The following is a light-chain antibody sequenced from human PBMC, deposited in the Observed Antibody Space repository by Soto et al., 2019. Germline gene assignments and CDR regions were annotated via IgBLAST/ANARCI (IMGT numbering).Light chain of an antibody. CDR1: QIVLYSYNNKNC. V-gene: IGKV4-1*01. J-gene: IGKJ1*01. Sequence: DIVMTQSPDSRAVSLGERATINCESSQIVLYSYNNKNCLAWYQQRPGQPPKLLIYWASTRESGVPDRFSGSGSGTDFTLTISSLQAEDVAVYYCQQYLSIPRTFGQGTKGDIK. CDR3: QQYLSIPRT. CDR2: WAS.